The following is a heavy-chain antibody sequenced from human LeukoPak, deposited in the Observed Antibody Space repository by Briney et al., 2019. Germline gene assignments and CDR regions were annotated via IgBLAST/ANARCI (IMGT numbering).Heavy chain of an antibody. V-gene: IGHV3-23*01. CDR2: ISGSGGST. Sequence: GGSLRLSCAASGFTFSSYAMSWVRQAPGKGLEWVPAISGSGGSTYYADSVKGRFTISRDNSKNTLYLQMNSLRAEDTAVYYCAKDSRYCSSTSCRDWFDPWGQGTLVTVSS. CDR1: GFTFSSYA. J-gene: IGHJ5*02. CDR3: AKDSRYCSSTSCRDWFDP. D-gene: IGHD2-2*01.